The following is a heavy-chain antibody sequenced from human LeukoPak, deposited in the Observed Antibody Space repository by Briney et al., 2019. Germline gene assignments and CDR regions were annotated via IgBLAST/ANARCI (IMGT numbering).Heavy chain of an antibody. J-gene: IGHJ4*02. Sequence: PGGSLRLSCAASGFILSSYSMNWVRQAPGKGLEWVSSISSSSIYIYYADSVKGRFTISRDNAGNLLHLQMNSLSAEDTAVYYCARAFSSGYDLLNWGQGTLVTVSS. CDR1: GFILSSYS. D-gene: IGHD5-12*01. CDR3: ARAFSSGYDLLN. V-gene: IGHV3-21*01. CDR2: ISSSSIYI.